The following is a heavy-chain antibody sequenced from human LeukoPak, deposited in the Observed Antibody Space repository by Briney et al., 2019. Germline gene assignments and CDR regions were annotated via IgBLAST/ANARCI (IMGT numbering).Heavy chain of an antibody. V-gene: IGHV3-21*01. CDR3: ARAPGHMGFFDY. J-gene: IGHJ4*02. CDR1: RFTFSSYS. CDR2: ISSSSAYI. Sequence: GGSLRLSCAASRFTFSSYSMNWVRQAPGKGLEWVSSISSSSAYIYYADSVMGRFTISRDNAKNSLYLQMNSLRAEDTAVYYCARAPGHMGFFDYWGQGSLVTVSS. D-gene: IGHD2-21*01.